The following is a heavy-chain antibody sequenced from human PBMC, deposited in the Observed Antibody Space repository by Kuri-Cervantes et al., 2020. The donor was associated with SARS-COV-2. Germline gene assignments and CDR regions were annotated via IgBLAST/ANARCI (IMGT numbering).Heavy chain of an antibody. D-gene: IGHD6-13*01. CDR2: ISSSSSYI. V-gene: IGHV3-21*01. J-gene: IGHJ6*02. CDR1: GFTFSSYS. CDR3: ARDRDGYSSSWYGGYYYGMDV. Sequence: GESLMISCAAPGFTFSSYSMNLVRQAPGKGPEWVSSISSSSSYIYYADSVKGRFTISRDNAKNSLYLQMNSLRAEDTAVYYCARDRDGYSSSWYGGYYYGMDVWGQGTTVTVSS.